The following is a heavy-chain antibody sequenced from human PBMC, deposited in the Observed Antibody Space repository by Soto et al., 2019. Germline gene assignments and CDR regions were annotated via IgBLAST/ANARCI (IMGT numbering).Heavy chain of an antibody. D-gene: IGHD6-19*01. J-gene: IGHJ4*02. CDR1: GYTFTSYG. V-gene: IGHV1-18*01. Sequence: QVQLVQSGAEVKKPGASVKVSCKASGYTFTSYGISWVRQAPGQGLEWMGWISAYNGNTNYAQKLQGRVTMTTDTSXTTAYMELRSLRSDDTAVYYCARRSSSGWYRYYFDYWGQGTLVTVSS. CDR3: ARRSSSGWYRYYFDY. CDR2: ISAYNGNT.